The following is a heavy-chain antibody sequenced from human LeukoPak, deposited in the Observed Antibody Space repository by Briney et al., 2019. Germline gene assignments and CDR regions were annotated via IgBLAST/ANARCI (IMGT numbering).Heavy chain of an antibody. CDR3: ARASGGGSYSDGMDV. J-gene: IGHJ6*02. V-gene: IGHV1-2*06. CDR1: GYTFTGYF. Sequence: GASVNVSCKASGYTFTGYFMHWVRQAPGQGLEWMGRIHPPSGGTNTAQKFQGRVTMTTDTSISTAYMELRGLRSDDTAVYYCARASGGGSYSDGMDVWGQGTTVTVSS. CDR2: IHPPSGGT. D-gene: IGHD1-26*01.